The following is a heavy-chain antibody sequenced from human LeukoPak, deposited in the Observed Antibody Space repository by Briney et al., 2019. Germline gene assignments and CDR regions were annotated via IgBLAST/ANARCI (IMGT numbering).Heavy chain of an antibody. CDR2: VSYSGST. V-gene: IGHV4-39*02. CDR3: ARDRLYYSNYKAFDY. J-gene: IGHJ4*02. D-gene: IGHD4-11*01. Sequence: SETLSLTCTVSGGSISSSSYYWGWIRQPPGKGLEWIGSVSYSGSTYYNPSLKSRVTISVDTSKNQFSLKLSSVTAADTAVYYCARDRLYYSNYKAFDYWGQGTLVTVSS. CDR1: GGSISSSSYY.